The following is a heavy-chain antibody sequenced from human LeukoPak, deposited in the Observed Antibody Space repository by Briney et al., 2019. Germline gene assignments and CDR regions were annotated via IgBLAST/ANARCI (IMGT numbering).Heavy chain of an antibody. CDR1: VYTFTRYS. V-gene: IGHV1-18*01. CDR2: ISAYNGNT. J-gene: IGHJ4*02. Sequence: ASVKVSCKASVYTFTRYSISWVRQAPGQGLEWMGWISAYNGNTNYAQKLQGRVTMTTDTSTSTAYMELRSRRSDDTAVYYCARVYGSGSVPYYFDYWGEGTRVTVST. D-gene: IGHD3-10*01. CDR3: ARVYGSGSVPYYFDY.